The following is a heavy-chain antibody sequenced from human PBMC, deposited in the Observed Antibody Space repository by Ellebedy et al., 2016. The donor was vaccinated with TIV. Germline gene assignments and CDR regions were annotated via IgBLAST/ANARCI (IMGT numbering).Heavy chain of an antibody. J-gene: IGHJ4*02. D-gene: IGHD2-15*01. V-gene: IGHV5-51*01. CDR1: GYSFTSYW. Sequence: GESLKISCKGSGYSFTSYWIGWVRQMPGKGLEWMGNIYPGDSDTRYSPSFQGQVTISADKSISTAYLQWSSLKASDTAMYYCARHASYCSGGSCYDGFVDYWGQGTLVTVSS. CDR3: ARHASYCSGGSCYDGFVDY. CDR2: IYPGDSDT.